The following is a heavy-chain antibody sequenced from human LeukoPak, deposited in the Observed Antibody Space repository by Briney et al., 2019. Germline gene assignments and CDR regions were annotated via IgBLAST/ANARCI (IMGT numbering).Heavy chain of an antibody. Sequence: GGSLRLSCTASGFASAFTFSTYEMNWVRQAPGKGLEWLSHIGGSGSTKYHADSVKGRFIVSRDNTKNSLYLQTNSLRVEDTAIYYCARDESAYSYGFHWYFDLWGRGTLVTVSS. V-gene: IGHV3-48*03. CDR3: ARDESAYSYGFHWYFDL. CDR2: IGGSGSTK. CDR1: GFASAFTFSTYE. D-gene: IGHD5-18*01. J-gene: IGHJ2*01.